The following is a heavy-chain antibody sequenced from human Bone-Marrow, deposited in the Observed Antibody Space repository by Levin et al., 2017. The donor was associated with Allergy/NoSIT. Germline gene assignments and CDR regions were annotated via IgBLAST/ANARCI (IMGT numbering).Heavy chain of an antibody. Sequence: SQTLSLTCTVSGASISSHYWTWIRQPPGKGLEWIGYIYHSWGPNYNPSLRTRVIISVDTSNTQFSLKVSSVTAADTAVYYCAKVGGGLRWYPYYYYAMDVWGQGTTVTVSS. V-gene: IGHV4-59*11. J-gene: IGHJ6*02. CDR2: IYHSWGP. D-gene: IGHD6-13*01. CDR1: GASISSHY. CDR3: AKVGGGLRWYPYYYYAMDV.